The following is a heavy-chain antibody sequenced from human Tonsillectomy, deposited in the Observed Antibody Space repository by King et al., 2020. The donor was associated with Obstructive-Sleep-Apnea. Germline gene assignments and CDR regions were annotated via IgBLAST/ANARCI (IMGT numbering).Heavy chain of an antibody. J-gene: IGHJ4*02. CDR2: IYPGDSDT. CDR1: GYSFSTYW. V-gene: IGHV5-51*01. CDR3: ATRGYSNGYFDH. Sequence: VQLVESGAEVKKPGESLKISCKGSGYSFSTYWIGWVRQMPGKGLEWVGIIYPGDSDTRYSPSFQGQFIISADKSISTAYLVWTSLEASDTAMYYCATRGYSNGYFDHWGQGTLVTVSS. D-gene: IGHD5-18*01.